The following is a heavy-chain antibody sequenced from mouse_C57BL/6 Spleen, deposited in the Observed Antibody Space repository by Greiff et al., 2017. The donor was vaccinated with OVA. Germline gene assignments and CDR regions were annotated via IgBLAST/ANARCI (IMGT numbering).Heavy chain of an antibody. Sequence: VQLQQPGAELVMPGASVKLSCKASGYTFTSYWMHWVKQRPGQGLEWIGEIDPSDSYTNYNQKFKGKSTLTVDKSSSTAYMQLSSLTSEDSAVYYCARGVYYGSSNWYFDVWGTGTTVTVSS. CDR1: GYTFTSYW. J-gene: IGHJ1*03. CDR2: IDPSDSYT. D-gene: IGHD1-1*01. CDR3: ARGVYYGSSNWYFDV. V-gene: IGHV1-69*01.